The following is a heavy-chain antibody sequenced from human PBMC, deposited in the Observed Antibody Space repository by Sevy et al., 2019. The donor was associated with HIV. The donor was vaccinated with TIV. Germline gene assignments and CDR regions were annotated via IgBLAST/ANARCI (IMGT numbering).Heavy chain of an antibody. CDR1: GFSISGYT. CDR2: ISSGSSFI. CDR3: ARVVLGYCSGTNCSPNDY. V-gene: IGHV3-21*01. Sequence: GGSLRLSCAASGFSISGYTMNWVRQAPGKGLEWVSSISSGSSFIYYADSLKSRFTISRDNATNLLYLQMNSLRVEDTAVYDWARVVLGYCSGTNCSPNDYWGQGTLVTVSS. D-gene: IGHD2-2*01. J-gene: IGHJ4*02.